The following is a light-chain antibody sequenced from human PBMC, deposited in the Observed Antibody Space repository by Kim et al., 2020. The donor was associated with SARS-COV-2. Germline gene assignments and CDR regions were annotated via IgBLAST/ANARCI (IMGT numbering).Light chain of an antibody. CDR3: GTWDDSLNSYV. V-gene: IGLV1-51*01. Sequence: VTISCSGRASNIGKNVVSWYQQLPATAPKLLIYENDKRSSGIPDRFSASISGTSATLDITGLQTGDEANYCCGTWDDSLNSYVFGPGTKVTVL. CDR2: END. CDR1: ASNIGKNV. J-gene: IGLJ1*01.